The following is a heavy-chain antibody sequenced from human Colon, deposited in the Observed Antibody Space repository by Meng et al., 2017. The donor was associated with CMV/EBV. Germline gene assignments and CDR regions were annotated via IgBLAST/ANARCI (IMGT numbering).Heavy chain of an antibody. CDR1: GDSVSSNNW. J-gene: IGHJ4*02. V-gene: IGHV4-4*02. CDR2: IHHSGTT. CDR3: GSATDYKVDY. D-gene: IGHD4/OR15-4a*01. Sequence: SPTCAVSGDSVSSNNWWTWVRQPPGKGPEWIGEIHHSGTTAHNPSLRSRISFSVDKSRNQVSLHLTTVTAADTAVYYCGSATDYKVDYWGQGTLVTVSS.